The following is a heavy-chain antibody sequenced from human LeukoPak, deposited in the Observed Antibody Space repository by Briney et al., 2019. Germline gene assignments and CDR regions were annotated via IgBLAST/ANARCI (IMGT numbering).Heavy chain of an antibody. V-gene: IGHV1-69*06. CDR2: IIPIFGTA. CDR3: ARRISGGYYYAQFDY. Sequence: ASVKASCKASGGTFSSYAISWVRQAPGQGLEWMGGIIPIFGTANYAQKFQGRVTITADKSTSTAYMELSSLRSEDTAVYYCARRISGGYYYAQFDYWGQGTLVTVSS. D-gene: IGHD3-22*01. CDR1: GGTFSSYA. J-gene: IGHJ4*02.